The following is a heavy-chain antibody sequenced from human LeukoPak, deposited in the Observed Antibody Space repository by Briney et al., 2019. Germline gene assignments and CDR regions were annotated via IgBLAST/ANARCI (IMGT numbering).Heavy chain of an antibody. CDR3: ARDRQLDYYYYGMDV. Sequence: GRSLRLSCAASGFTFSSYAMHWVRQAPGKGLEWVADISYDGSNKYYADSVKGRFTISRDNSKNTLYLQMNSLRAEDTAVYYCARDRQLDYYYYGMDVWGKGATVTVSS. V-gene: IGHV3-30*04. CDR2: ISYDGSNK. CDR1: GFTFSSYA. J-gene: IGHJ6*04. D-gene: IGHD1-1*01.